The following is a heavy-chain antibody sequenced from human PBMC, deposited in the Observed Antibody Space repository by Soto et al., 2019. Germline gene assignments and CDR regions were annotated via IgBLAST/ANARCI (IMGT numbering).Heavy chain of an antibody. Sequence: GASVKVSCKASGYTFTSYGISWVRQAPGQGLEWMGWISAYNGNTNYAQKHQGRVTMTTDTSTSTAYMELRSLRSDDTAVYYCARDDLDIVLMVYALSISLDYWGQGTLVTVSS. J-gene: IGHJ4*02. CDR3: ARDDLDIVLMVYALSISLDY. CDR1: GYTFTSYG. D-gene: IGHD2-8*01. V-gene: IGHV1-18*01. CDR2: ISAYNGNT.